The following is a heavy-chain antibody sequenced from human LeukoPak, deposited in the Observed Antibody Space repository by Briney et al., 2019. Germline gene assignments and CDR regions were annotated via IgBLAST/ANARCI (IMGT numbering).Heavy chain of an antibody. CDR1: GFIFNNAW. D-gene: IGHD3-22*01. J-gene: IGHJ4*02. CDR3: AKDDYYDSSGIDY. Sequence: GGSLRLSCSGSGFIFNNAWMSWVRQAPGKGLEWVSAISGSGGSTYYADSVKGRFTISRDNSKNTLYLQMNSLRAEDTAVYYCAKDDYYDSSGIDYWGQGTLVTVSS. V-gene: IGHV3-23*01. CDR2: ISGSGGST.